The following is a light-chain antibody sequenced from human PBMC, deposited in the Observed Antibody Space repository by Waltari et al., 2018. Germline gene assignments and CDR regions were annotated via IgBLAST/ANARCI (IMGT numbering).Light chain of an antibody. CDR3: QQSYSSPLYT. CDR1: QSISTV. Sequence: DIRMTQSPSSLSASVGDRVTITCRASQSISTVLNWYQHRQGKAPKLLIYGASNLQSGVPSRFSGSGSGRDFTLTISGLKPEDFATYYCQQSYSSPLYTFGQGTRLEIK. CDR2: GAS. J-gene: IGKJ2*01. V-gene: IGKV1-39*01.